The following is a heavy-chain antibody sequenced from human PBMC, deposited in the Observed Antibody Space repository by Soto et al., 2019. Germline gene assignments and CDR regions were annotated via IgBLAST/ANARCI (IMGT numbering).Heavy chain of an antibody. J-gene: IGHJ4*02. CDR3: ARRHYSGSGVYYGGHFDD. Sequence: EVHLLESGGGLVQPGGSLRLSCAASGFTFSSYAMSWVRQAPGKGLEWLSGVSGSGGTSFHANSVKGRFTIPRDNSNNTLYLQLNSLSVDDKAVYYCARRHYSGSGVYYGGHFDDWGQGTLVTVSS. CDR1: GFTFSSYA. V-gene: IGHV3-23*01. D-gene: IGHD3-10*01. CDR2: VSGSGGTS.